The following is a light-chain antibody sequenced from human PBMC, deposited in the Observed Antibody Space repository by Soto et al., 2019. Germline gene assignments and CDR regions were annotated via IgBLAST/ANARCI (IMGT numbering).Light chain of an antibody. CDR3: QSYDSSLSGLV. Sequence: QPVLTQPPSVSGAPGQRVTISCTGSRSNIGAGFDVHWYQQLPGTAPKLLIYGNSNRPSGVPDRFSGSRSGTSASLAITGLQAEDEADYYCQSYDSSLSGLVFGGGTKLTVL. CDR2: GNS. V-gene: IGLV1-40*01. CDR1: RSNIGAGFD. J-gene: IGLJ3*02.